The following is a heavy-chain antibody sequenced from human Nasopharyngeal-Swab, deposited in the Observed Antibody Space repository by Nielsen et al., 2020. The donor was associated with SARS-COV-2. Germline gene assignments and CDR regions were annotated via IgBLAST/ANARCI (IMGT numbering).Heavy chain of an antibody. V-gene: IGHV3-21*01. D-gene: IGHD6-25*01. J-gene: IGHJ4*02. CDR2: ISSSSSYI. CDR1: GFTFSSYS. Sequence: GESLKISCAASGFTFSSYSMNWVRQAPGKGLEWVSSISSSSSYIYYVDSVKGRFTISRDNAKNSLYLQMNSLRAEDTAVYYCARDVGFIDPAYWGQGTLVTVSS. CDR3: ARDVGFIDPAY.